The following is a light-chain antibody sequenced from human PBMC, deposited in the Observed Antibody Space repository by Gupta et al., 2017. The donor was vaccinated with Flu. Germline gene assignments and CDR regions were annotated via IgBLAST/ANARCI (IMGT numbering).Light chain of an antibody. V-gene: IGLV2-14*01. J-gene: IGLJ3*02. CDR2: EVS. CDR1: SSDVGGYNL. CDR3: ASYTISSALV. Sequence: QSALTHPASVSGPRGQSPTISCTGTSSDVGGYNLVSWYQQHPGKAPKRMIYEVSNRPSGVSNRFSGSKSGSTASLTISGLQAEDEGDYYCASYTISSALVFGAGTKLTVL.